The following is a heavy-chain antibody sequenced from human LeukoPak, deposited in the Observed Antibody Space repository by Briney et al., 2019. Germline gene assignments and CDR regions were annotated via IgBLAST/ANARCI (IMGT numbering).Heavy chain of an antibody. CDR1: GGSISSGSFY. CDR2: IYTSGST. CDR3: ARTTGTTRVDY. D-gene: IGHD1-1*01. J-gene: IGHJ4*02. V-gene: IGHV4-61*02. Sequence: SETLSLTCTVSGGSISSGSFYWSWIRQPAGKGLEWIGRIYTSGSTKYNPSLKSRVTISVDTSKNQFSLKLSSVTAADTAVYYCARTTGTTRVDYWGQGTLVTVSS.